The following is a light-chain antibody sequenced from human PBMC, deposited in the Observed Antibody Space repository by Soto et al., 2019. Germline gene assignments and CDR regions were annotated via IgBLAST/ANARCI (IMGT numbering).Light chain of an antibody. CDR2: EVS. Sequence: QSVLTQPASVSGSPGQSITISCTGTSSDVGGYNYLSWYQQKPGKAPKVMIYEVSNRPSGVSNRFSGSKSGNTASLTISGLQAEDEADYYCSSYTTIGTPVFGGGTKLTVL. CDR3: SSYTTIGTPV. CDR1: SSDVGGYNY. J-gene: IGLJ3*02. V-gene: IGLV2-14*01.